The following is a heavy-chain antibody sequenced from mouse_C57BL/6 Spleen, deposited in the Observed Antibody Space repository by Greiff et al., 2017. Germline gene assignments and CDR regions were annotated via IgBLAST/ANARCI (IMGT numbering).Heavy chain of an antibody. Sequence: VQLQQSGPVLVKPGASVKMSCKASGYTFTDYYMNWVKQSHGKSLEWIGVINPYNGGTSYNQKFKGKATLTVDKSSSTAYMELNSLTSEDSAVYYCASYYSNYVDYYAMDYWGQGTSVTVSS. D-gene: IGHD2-5*01. CDR1: GYTFTDYY. V-gene: IGHV1-19*01. CDR2: INPYNGGT. CDR3: ASYYSNYVDYYAMDY. J-gene: IGHJ4*01.